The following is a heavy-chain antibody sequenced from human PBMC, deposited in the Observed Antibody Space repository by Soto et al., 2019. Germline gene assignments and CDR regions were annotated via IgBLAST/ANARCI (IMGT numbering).Heavy chain of an antibody. D-gene: IGHD3-22*01. V-gene: IGHV3-11*06. CDR2: CSSSTGYT. CDR1: GFTFSDYY. Sequence: GGSLRLSCAASGFTFSDYYMSWIRQAPGEGLEEGSYCSSSTGYTNYTDSVKSRFTISRDNSKNSLYLQMNTLRAADTAVYYCATDDSRGLAYFDYWGQGTLVTVSS. CDR3: ATDDSRGLAYFDY. J-gene: IGHJ4*02.